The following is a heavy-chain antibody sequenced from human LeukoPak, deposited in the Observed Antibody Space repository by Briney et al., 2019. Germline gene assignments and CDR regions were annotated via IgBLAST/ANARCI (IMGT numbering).Heavy chain of an antibody. CDR2: ISSNGGST. D-gene: IGHD5-18*01. J-gene: IGHJ4*02. Sequence: GGSLRLSCSASGFTFSSYAMHWVRQAPGKGLEYASAISSNGGSTYYADSVKGRFTISRDNSKNTLYLKMSSLRAEDTAVYYCVGTAMVKGFFDYWGQGTLVTVSS. CDR3: VGTAMVKGFFDY. V-gene: IGHV3-64D*06. CDR1: GFTFSSYA.